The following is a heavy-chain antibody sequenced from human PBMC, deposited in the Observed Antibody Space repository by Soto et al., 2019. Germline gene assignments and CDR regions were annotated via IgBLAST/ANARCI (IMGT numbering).Heavy chain of an antibody. V-gene: IGHV3-7*01. CDR2: INQDGSDK. CDR3: AMSWRHTLDS. CDR1: GLTFGSHW. J-gene: IGHJ5*02. Sequence: EVQVVESGGGLVQPGGSLRLSCAASGLTFGSHWMTWVRQVPGKGLEWVANINQDGSDKYYVDSVKGRFTISRDNAKNSRYLQMNSLRVEDTAVYYCAMSWRHTLDSWGQGTLVTVSS. D-gene: IGHD3-16*01.